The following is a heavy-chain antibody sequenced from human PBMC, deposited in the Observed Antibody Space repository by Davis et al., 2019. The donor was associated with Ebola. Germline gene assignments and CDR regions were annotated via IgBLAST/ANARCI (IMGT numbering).Heavy chain of an antibody. CDR2: TFYTSKWHN. V-gene: IGHV6-1*01. Sequence: PSETLSLTCAISGVSVSSGGSNWIRQSPSSGLEWSGRTFYTSKWHNDYAESVKSRISINPDTSKNQFSLQLNSVTPDETAVHYCASFKWGARGIDYWGQGTLVTVSS. J-gene: IGHJ4*02. D-gene: IGHD1-26*01. CDR3: ASFKWGARGIDY. CDR1: GVSVSSGG.